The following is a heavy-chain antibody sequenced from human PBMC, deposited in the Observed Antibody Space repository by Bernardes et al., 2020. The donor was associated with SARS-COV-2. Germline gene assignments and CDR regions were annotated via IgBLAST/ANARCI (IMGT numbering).Heavy chain of an antibody. V-gene: IGHV4-59*01. CDR1: GDSIGSYY. D-gene: IGHD3-3*02. CDR3: ARGHRAFSTSPDPHNWFDP. J-gene: IGHJ5*02. Sequence: SETLSLTCTVSGDSIGSYYWTWIRQPPGKPLEWIGYIVNTGITNSSPSLKSRVTLAVDTSQNQVSLSLRSLTAADTATYYCARGHRAFSTSPDPHNWFDPWGRGTLVIVSS. CDR2: IVNTGIT.